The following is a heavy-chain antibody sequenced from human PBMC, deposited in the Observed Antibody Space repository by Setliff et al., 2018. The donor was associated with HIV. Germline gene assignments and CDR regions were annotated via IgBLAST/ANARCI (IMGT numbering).Heavy chain of an antibody. CDR2: IDHSGST. Sequence: PSETLSLTCAVYGGSFSGYYWSWIRQAPGKGLEWIGEIDHSGSTNYNPSLKSRVTISVDTSKNHFSLRLTSVTAADTAVYYCVRDNSYYYGSGGHHFYGVDVWGQGATVTVSS. V-gene: IGHV4-34*01. J-gene: IGHJ6*02. CDR3: VRDNSYYYGSGGHHFYGVDV. D-gene: IGHD3-10*01. CDR1: GGSFSGYY.